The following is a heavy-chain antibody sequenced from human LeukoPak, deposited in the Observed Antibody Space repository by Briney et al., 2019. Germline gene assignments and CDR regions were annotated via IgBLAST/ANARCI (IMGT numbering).Heavy chain of an antibody. CDR1: GYTFTSYG. V-gene: IGHV1-18*01. D-gene: IGHD3-3*01. CDR3: AAQGDFWSGSAFDY. J-gene: IGHJ4*02. Sequence: ASVKVSCKASGYTFTSYGISWVRQAPGQGLEWMGWISAYNGNTNYAQKLQGRVTMTTGTSTSTAYMELRSLRSDDTAVYYCAAQGDFWSGSAFDYWGQGTLVTVSS. CDR2: ISAYNGNT.